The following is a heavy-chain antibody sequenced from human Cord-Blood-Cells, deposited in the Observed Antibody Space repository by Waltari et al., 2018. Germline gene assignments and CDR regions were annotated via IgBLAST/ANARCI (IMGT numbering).Heavy chain of an antibody. CDR1: GGSISSSSYY. V-gene: IGHV4-39*01. D-gene: IGHD6-6*01. Sequence: QLQLQESGPGLVKPSETLSLTCTVSGGSISSSSYYWGWIRQPPGKGLEWFGSIYYSGRTYYTPSLKSRVTISVDTSKNQFSLKLSSVTAADTAVYYCARRRRVYSSSSYFQHWGQGTLVTVSS. J-gene: IGHJ1*01. CDR3: ARRRRVYSSSSYFQH. CDR2: IYYSGRT.